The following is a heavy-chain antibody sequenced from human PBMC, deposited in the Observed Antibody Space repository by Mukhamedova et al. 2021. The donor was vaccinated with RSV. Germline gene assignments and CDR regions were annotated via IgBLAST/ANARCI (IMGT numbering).Heavy chain of an antibody. CDR2: ISGSGGST. CDR1: YA. J-gene: IGHJ4*02. CDR3: AKDLYSDY. D-gene: IGHD2-15*01. V-gene: IGHV3-23*01. Sequence: YAMSWVRQAPGKGLEWVSAISGSGGSTYYADSVKGRFTISRDNSKNTLYLQMNSLRAEDTAVYYCAKDLYSDYWGQGTLGTVSS.